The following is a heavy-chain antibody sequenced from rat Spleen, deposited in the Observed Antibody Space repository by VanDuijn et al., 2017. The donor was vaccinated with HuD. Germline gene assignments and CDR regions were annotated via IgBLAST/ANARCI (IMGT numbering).Heavy chain of an antibody. J-gene: IGHJ1*01. Sequence: EVQLQESGPGLVKPSQSLSLTCSVTGHSITSSYRWNWIREFPGNKMEWMGYISYSGSTSYNPSLKSRISITRDTSKNQFFLQLNSVTTEDTAIYYCARYMVGGWYFDFWGPGTMVTVSS. CDR3: ARYMVGGWYFDF. CDR1: GHSITSSY. D-gene: IGHD1-3*01. CDR2: ISYSGST. V-gene: IGHV3-1*01.